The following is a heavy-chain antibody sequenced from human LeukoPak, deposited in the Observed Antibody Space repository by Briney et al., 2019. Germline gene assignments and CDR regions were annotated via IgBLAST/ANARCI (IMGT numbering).Heavy chain of an antibody. Sequence: GGSLRLSCAASGFTFNSYVMAWVRQAPGRGLDWVSSIGSSGGTSYPDSVKGRFTISRDNSKNTLYLQMNSLRAEDTAIYYCAKVASGADYWGQGTLVTVSP. J-gene: IGHJ4*02. V-gene: IGHV3-23*01. CDR2: IGSSGGT. CDR1: GFTFNSYV. D-gene: IGHD6-19*01. CDR3: AKVASGADY.